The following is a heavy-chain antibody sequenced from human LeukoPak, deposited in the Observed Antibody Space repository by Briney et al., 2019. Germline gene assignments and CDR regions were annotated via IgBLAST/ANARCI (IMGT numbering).Heavy chain of an antibody. CDR1: GFTFSSYG. V-gene: IGHV3-30*18. J-gene: IGHJ4*02. CDR3: AKDYDSSGYYLYYFDY. D-gene: IGHD3-22*01. CDR2: ISYDGSNK. Sequence: GGSLRLSCAASGFTFSSYGMHWVRQAPGKGLEWVAVISYDGSNKYYADSVKGRFTISRGNSKNTLYLQMNSLRAEDTAVYYCAKDYDSSGYYLYYFDYWGQGTLVTVSS.